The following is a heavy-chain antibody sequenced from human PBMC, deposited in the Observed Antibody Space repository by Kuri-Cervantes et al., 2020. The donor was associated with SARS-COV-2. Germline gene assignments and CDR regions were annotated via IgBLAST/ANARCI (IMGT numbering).Heavy chain of an antibody. CDR2: SSAYNGNT. V-gene: IGHV1-18*01. D-gene: IGHD5-18*01. Sequence: ASLKVSCKASCYTCTSYGISWVRQAPGQGLEWMGWSSAYNGNTNYAQKLQARVTMTTDTSTSTAYMELRSLRSDDTAVYYCARVNLPIQLPPPHYYYYGMDVWGQGTTVTVSS. J-gene: IGHJ6*02. CDR1: CYTCTSYG. CDR3: ARVNLPIQLPPPHYYYYGMDV.